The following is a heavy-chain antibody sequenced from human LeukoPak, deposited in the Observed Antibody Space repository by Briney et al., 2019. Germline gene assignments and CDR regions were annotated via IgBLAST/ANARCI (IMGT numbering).Heavy chain of an antibody. D-gene: IGHD2-2*02. Sequence: PSETLSLTCAIYGGSFSAHYWSWIRQPPGKGLEWIGEINHSGSTSYNPSLKSRVTISIDTSKNQFSLKLSSVTAADTAVYYCAREKVVVPLTAAAILTGNWFDPWGQGTLVTVSS. CDR3: AREKVVVPLTAAAILTGNWFDP. CDR1: GGSFSAHY. CDR2: INHSGST. J-gene: IGHJ5*02. V-gene: IGHV4-34*01.